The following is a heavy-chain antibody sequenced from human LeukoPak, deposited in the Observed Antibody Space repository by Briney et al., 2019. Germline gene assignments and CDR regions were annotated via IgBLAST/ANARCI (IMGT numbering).Heavy chain of an antibody. J-gene: IGHJ4*02. CDR2: IDGSDGAS. CDR1: GFRFSSYV. V-gene: IGHV3-23*01. D-gene: IGHD1-26*01. Sequence: GGSLRLSCAASGFRFSSYVMGWVRQAPGKGLEYVSSIDGSDGASYYADSVKGRFTISRDNSKNTLFLQMNSLRVEDTAVYYCARVDSGNYDYWGQGTLLTVSS. CDR3: ARVDSGNYDY.